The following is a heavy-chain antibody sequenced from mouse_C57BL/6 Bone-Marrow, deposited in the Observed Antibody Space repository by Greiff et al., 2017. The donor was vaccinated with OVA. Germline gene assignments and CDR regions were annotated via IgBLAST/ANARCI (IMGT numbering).Heavy chain of an antibody. V-gene: IGHV1-64*01. CDR3: ARSTMITYYFDY. CDR2: IHPNSGST. D-gene: IGHD2-4*01. J-gene: IGHJ2*01. CDR1: GYTFTSYW. Sequence: QVQLQQPGAELVKPGASVKLSCKASGYTFTSYWMHWVKQRPGQGLEWIGMIHPNSGSTNYNEKFKSKATLTVDNSSSTAYMQLSSLTSEDSAVYYCARSTMITYYFDYWGQGTTLTVSS.